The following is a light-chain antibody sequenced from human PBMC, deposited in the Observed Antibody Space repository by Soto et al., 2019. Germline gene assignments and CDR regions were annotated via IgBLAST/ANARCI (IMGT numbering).Light chain of an antibody. Sequence: QSVLPQPPTASGTPGQRVSVSCSGTSSNIGTRTVNWLQQVPGLAPNLLMHTQSQRPSGVPDRFSGSKSGPSGSLAVSGLQSEDEADYYCCSYAGNYTLLFGGGTKLTVL. CDR2: TQS. V-gene: IGLV1-44*01. CDR1: SSNIGTRT. J-gene: IGLJ2*01. CDR3: CSYAGNYTLL.